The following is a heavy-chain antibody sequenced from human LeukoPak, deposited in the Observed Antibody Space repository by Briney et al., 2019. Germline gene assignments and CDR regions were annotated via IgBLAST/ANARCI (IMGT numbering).Heavy chain of an antibody. CDR2: IVPILGIA. D-gene: IGHD5-18*01. J-gene: IGHJ4*02. CDR3: ARVGEYSYGFDYFDY. Sequence: ASVKVSCKASGYTFTGYYMHWVRQAPGQGLEWMGRIVPILGIANYAQKFQGRVTITADKSTSTAYMELSSLRSEDTAVYYCARVGEYSYGFDYFDYWGQGTLVTVSS. V-gene: IGHV1-69*04. CDR1: GYTFTGYY.